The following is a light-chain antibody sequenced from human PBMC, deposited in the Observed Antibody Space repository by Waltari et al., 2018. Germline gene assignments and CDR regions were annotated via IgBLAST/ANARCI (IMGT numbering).Light chain of an antibody. V-gene: IGKV3-11*01. Sequence: EIVLTQSPATLSLSPGERATLSCRASQSVSSYLAWYQQKPGQAPRLLIYDASNRATGIRARFSGSGSGTDFTLTISSLEPEDSAVYYCHQRSNWPGAFGGGTKVEIK. CDR2: DAS. CDR1: QSVSSY. J-gene: IGKJ4*01. CDR3: HQRSNWPGA.